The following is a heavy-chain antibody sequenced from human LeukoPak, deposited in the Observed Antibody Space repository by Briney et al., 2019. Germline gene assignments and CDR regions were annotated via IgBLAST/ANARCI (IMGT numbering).Heavy chain of an antibody. CDR3: AKGYSDSTFFY. J-gene: IGHJ4*02. CDR2: ISGGGDNT. CDR1: GFIFSNYA. D-gene: IGHD6-13*01. Sequence: GGSLRLSCAASGFIFSNYAKRWVRQAPGKGLECVSRISGGGDNTYYADSVEGRFTISRDNSKNMVYLQMNSLRVEDTAIYYCAKGYSDSTFFYWGQGTQVTVSS. V-gene: IGHV3-23*01.